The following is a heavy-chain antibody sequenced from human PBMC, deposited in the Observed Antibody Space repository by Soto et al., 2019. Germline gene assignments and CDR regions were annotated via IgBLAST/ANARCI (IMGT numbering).Heavy chain of an antibody. Sequence: SLTCTVSGGSISSYYWSWIRQPPGKGLEWIGYIYYSGSTNYNPSLKSRVTISVDTSKNQFSLKLSSVTAADTAVYYCAREKNSGYRSAYYYGMDVWGQGTTVTVSS. CDR2: IYYSGST. J-gene: IGHJ6*02. CDR3: AREKNSGYRSAYYYGMDV. CDR1: GGSISSYY. D-gene: IGHD3-22*01. V-gene: IGHV4-59*01.